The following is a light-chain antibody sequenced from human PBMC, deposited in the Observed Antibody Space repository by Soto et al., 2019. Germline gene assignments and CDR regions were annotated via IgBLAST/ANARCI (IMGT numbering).Light chain of an antibody. J-gene: IGKJ1*01. V-gene: IGKV1-39*01. CDR3: QQSYSTPWT. Sequence: DIQMTQSPSSLSASVGDRVTITCRASQSISSYLNWYQQKPGKAPMLLIYAASSLQRGVASRFGGSGSGTDFPLTISSLQPEDFATYYCQQSYSTPWTFGQGTKVEIK. CDR1: QSISSY. CDR2: AAS.